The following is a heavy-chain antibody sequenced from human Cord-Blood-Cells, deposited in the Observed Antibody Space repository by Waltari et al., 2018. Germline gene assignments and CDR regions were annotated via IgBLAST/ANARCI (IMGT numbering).Heavy chain of an antibody. CDR1: GSTFSSYA. Sequence: QVQLVESGGGVVQPGRSLRLSCAASGSTFSSYAMHWVRQAPGKGLEWVAVISYDGSNKYYADSVKGRFTISRDNSKNTLYLQMNSLRAEDTAVYYCARDPGYYGSGSYFDYWGPGTLVTVSS. CDR3: ARDPGYYGSGSYFDY. V-gene: IGHV3-30*04. D-gene: IGHD3-10*01. J-gene: IGHJ4*02. CDR2: ISYDGSNK.